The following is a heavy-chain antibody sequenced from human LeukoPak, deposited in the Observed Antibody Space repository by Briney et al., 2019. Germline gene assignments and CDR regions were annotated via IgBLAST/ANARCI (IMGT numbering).Heavy chain of an antibody. CDR2: IHHSGVN. CDR3: ATPSPGPFGALYYFKY. V-gene: IGHV4-61*03. CDR1: GGSVSSGGYY. Sequence: PSQTLSLTCTVSGGSVSSGGYYWSWIRQPPGKTLEWIGYIHHSGVNNYNPSLESRVTMSVDKSKNHFSLNLTSVTAADTAVYFCATPSPGPFGALYYFKYWGQGALVTVSS. J-gene: IGHJ4*02. D-gene: IGHD3-10*01.